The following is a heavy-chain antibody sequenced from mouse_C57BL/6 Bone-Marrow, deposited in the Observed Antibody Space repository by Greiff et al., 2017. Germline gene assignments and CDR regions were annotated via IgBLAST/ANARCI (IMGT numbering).Heavy chain of an antibody. Sequence: QVQLKQSGPELVKPGASVKLSCKASGYTFTSYDINWVKQRPGQGLEWIGWIYPRDGSTKYNEKFTGKATLTVDTSSSTAYMELHSLTSEDSAVYFCARTRDSSGYVAWFAYWGQGTLVTVSA. CDR3: ARTRDSSGYVAWFAY. CDR2: IYPRDGST. CDR1: GYTFTSYD. J-gene: IGHJ3*01. V-gene: IGHV1-85*01. D-gene: IGHD3-2*02.